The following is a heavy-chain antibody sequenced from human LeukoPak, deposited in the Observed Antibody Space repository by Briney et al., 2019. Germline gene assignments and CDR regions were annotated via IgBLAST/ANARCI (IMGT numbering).Heavy chain of an antibody. CDR3: ARGPRYYYGSGSYMDV. CDR2: INHSGST. CDR1: GGSISSSSYY. V-gene: IGHV4-39*07. Sequence: SETLSLTCTVSGGSISSSSYYWSWIRQPPGKGLEWIGEINHSGSTNYNPSLKSRVTISVDTSKNQFSLKLSSVTAADMAVYYCARGPRYYYGSGSYMDVWGKGTTVTVSS. J-gene: IGHJ6*04. D-gene: IGHD3-10*01.